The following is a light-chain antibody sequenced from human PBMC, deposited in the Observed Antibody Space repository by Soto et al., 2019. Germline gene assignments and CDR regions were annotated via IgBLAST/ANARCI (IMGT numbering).Light chain of an antibody. CDR3: QQYDNRPYT. J-gene: IGKJ2*01. V-gene: IGKV1-33*01. Sequence: DIQMTQSPSSLSASVGDRVTITCQASQDISNYLNWYQQKPGKAPKLLIYDASNLETGVPSRFSGSGSGTDFTFTISSLQPDDIATYNCQQYDNRPYTFGQGTKVDIK. CDR1: QDISNY. CDR2: DAS.